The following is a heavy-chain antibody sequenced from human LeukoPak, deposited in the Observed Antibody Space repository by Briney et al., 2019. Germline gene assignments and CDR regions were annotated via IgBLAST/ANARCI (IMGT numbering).Heavy chain of an antibody. CDR2: INPNSGGT. CDR3: ARVRHSGYEDYFDY. J-gene: IGHJ4*02. CDR1: GYTFTDYY. Sequence: ASVKVSCKASGYTFTDYYMHWVRQAPGQGLEWMGWINPNSGGTNYAQKFQGRVTLTGDTSISTAYMELSRLRSDDTAIYYCARVRHSGYEDYFDYWGQETLVTVSS. D-gene: IGHD5-12*01. V-gene: IGHV1-2*02.